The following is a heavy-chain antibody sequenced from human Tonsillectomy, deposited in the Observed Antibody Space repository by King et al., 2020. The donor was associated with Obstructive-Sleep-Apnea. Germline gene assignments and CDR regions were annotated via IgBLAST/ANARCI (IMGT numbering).Heavy chain of an antibody. D-gene: IGHD2-21*01. Sequence: VQLVESGGGLVQPGGSLRLSCAASGFTFSSYAMSWVRQAPGKGLEWVSSISSNGGSTYYADSVKGRFTISRDRSKNTLNLQMNSLRADDTAVYHCAKGGIGEHLGLDYWGQGTLVTVSS. J-gene: IGHJ4*02. CDR2: ISSNGGST. CDR1: GFTFSSYA. CDR3: AKGGIGEHLGLDY. V-gene: IGHV3-23*04.